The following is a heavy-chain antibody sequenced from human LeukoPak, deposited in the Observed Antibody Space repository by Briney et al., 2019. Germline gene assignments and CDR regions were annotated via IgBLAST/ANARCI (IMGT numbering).Heavy chain of an antibody. CDR2: ISYDGSNK. Sequence: GGSLRLSCAASGFTFSSYGMHWVRQAPGEGLEWVAVISYDGSNKYYADSVKGRFTISRDNSKNTLYLQMNSLRAEDTAVYYCAKDEEYYYDSSGYFDYWGQGTLVTVSS. CDR1: GFTFSSYG. J-gene: IGHJ4*02. V-gene: IGHV3-30*18. D-gene: IGHD3-22*01. CDR3: AKDEEYYYDSSGYFDY.